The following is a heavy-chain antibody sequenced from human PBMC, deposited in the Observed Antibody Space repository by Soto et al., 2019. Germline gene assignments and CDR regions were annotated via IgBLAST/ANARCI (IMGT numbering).Heavy chain of an antibody. CDR2: IDADSGDT. D-gene: IGHD1-26*01. Sequence: QVQLVQSGAEAKKPGASLKVSCKASGYTFSDYYIHWVRQAPGQGLEWMGWIDADSGDTKYAQKLQGWVTMTRDTSINTAYMELSRRRSDDTAVYSCARTPNNGRAGVYGMDVWGQGTTVTVSS. CDR1: GYTFSDYY. J-gene: IGHJ6*02. CDR3: ARTPNNGRAGVYGMDV. V-gene: IGHV1-2*04.